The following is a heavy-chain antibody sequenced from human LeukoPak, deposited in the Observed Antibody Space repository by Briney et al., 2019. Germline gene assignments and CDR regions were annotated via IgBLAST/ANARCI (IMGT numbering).Heavy chain of an antibody. J-gene: IGHJ4*02. CDR1: GFIFSSYE. CDR2: ISYDGTNK. Sequence: GGSLRLSCAASGFIFSSYEMNWVRQAPGKGLEWVAVISYDGTNKYYADSVKGRFTFSRDNSKNTLYLQMNSLRVEDTAVYYCARAQSSGWSTLFDYWGQGTLVTVSS. CDR3: ARAQSSGWSTLFDY. V-gene: IGHV3-30-3*01. D-gene: IGHD6-19*01.